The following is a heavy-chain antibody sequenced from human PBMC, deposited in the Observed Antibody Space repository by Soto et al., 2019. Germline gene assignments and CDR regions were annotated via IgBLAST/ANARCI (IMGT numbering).Heavy chain of an antibody. Sequence: QVQLQESGPGLVQPSQTLSLTCTVSGDSISSGAYYWSWIRQPPGKGLEWIGYIYHSGATYYNPSLESRITMSVDTSKNQFYLRLSSVTAADTAVYYCARDGGYATFDCWGQGTLVTVSS. CDR1: GDSISSGAYY. J-gene: IGHJ4*02. CDR2: IYHSGAT. CDR3: ARDGGYATFDC. D-gene: IGHD2-15*01. V-gene: IGHV4-30-4*01.